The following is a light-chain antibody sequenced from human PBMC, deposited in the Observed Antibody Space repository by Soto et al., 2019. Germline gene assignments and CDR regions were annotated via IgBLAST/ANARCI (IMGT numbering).Light chain of an antibody. J-gene: IGKJ1*01. CDR1: QSVSSN. V-gene: IGKV3-20*01. Sequence: EIVMTQSPATLSLSPGERATLSCRASQSVSSNLAWYQQKPGQPPRLLIYGASNRATGIPDRFSGSGSGTDFTLTISRLEPEDFAVYYCQQYGSSGTFGQGTKV. CDR3: QQYGSSGT. CDR2: GAS.